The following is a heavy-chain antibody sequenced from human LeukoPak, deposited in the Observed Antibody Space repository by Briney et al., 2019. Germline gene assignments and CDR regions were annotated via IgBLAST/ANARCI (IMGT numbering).Heavy chain of an antibody. CDR3: AQTNYSNYEPSDF. V-gene: IGHV4-30-4*01. CDR1: GGSISSGDHY. D-gene: IGHD4-11*01. Sequence: SETLSLTCTVSGGSISSGDHYWSWIRQPPGKGLEWIGYIYYRGSTYSNPSLNSRVTMSVDTSKNQFSLKLSSVTATDTAIYYCAQTNYSNYEPSDFWGRGTLVTVSS. CDR2: IYYRGST. J-gene: IGHJ4*02.